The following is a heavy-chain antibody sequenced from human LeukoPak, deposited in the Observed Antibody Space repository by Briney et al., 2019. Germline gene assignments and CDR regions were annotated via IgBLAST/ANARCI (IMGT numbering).Heavy chain of an antibody. Sequence: PSETLSLTCIVSGGSISSYYWSWIRQPPGKGLEWIGYIYYSGSTNYNPSLKSRVTISVDTSKNQFSLKLISVTSVDTAVYYCARSYSSGFFDYWGQGTLVTVSS. CDR2: IYYSGST. V-gene: IGHV4-59*01. CDR1: GGSISSYY. D-gene: IGHD6-25*01. J-gene: IGHJ4*02. CDR3: ARSYSSGFFDY.